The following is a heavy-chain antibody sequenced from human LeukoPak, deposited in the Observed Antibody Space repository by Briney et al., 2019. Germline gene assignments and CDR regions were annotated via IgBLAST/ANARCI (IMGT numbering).Heavy chain of an antibody. Sequence: ASVKVSCKASGYTFTGYYMHWVRQAPGQGLEWMGWINPNSGGTNYAQKFQGRVTMTRDTSISTAYMELSRLRSDDTAVYYRARPYDILTGYSYFDYWGQGTLVTVSS. D-gene: IGHD3-9*01. CDR2: INPNSGGT. CDR3: ARPYDILTGYSYFDY. J-gene: IGHJ4*02. CDR1: GYTFTGYY. V-gene: IGHV1-2*02.